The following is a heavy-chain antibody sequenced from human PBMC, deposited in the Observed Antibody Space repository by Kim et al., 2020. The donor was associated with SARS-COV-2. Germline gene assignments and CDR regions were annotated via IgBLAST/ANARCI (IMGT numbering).Heavy chain of an antibody. CDR2: IHRRGTT. V-gene: IGHV3-48*03. J-gene: IGHJ3*02. CDR1: GFTFSSYE. Sequence: GGSLRLSCAASGFTFSSYEMDWVRQAPGKGLEWISYIHRRGTTYYAGSVKGRFTISRDNAKNSLYLQMDNLRADDTAVYYCTREFEEEALHTSGYDAFNIWGHGTMVTVSP. CDR3: TREFEEEALHTSGYDAFNI. D-gene: IGHD3-22*01.